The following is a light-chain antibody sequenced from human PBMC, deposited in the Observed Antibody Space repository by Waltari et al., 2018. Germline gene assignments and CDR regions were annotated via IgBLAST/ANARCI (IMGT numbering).Light chain of an antibody. J-gene: IGKJ4*01. CDR2: WAS. V-gene: IGKV4-1*01. CDR1: RDLLFTSNNKNY. Sequence: DIVMTQYPDSLAVSLGERATINCRSSRDLLFTSNNKNYLARYQQKAGQPPKLLFYWASTREIDVPDRFSGSGSGTDFTLTISSLQADDVAVYYCQQYYSTPLTFGGGTKVEI. CDR3: QQYYSTPLT.